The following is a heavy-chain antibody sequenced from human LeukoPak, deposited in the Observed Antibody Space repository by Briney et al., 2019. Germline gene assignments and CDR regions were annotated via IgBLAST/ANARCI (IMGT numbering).Heavy chain of an antibody. CDR2: LSAYTGNS. D-gene: IGHD3-10*01. Sequence: ASVKVSCKASGYTFTSYGISWVRQAPGQGLECMGWLSAYTGNSNYAQKLQGRVTMATDTSTSTAYMELRSLRSDDTAVYYCARGRVYGSGSYYPPDAFDIWGQGTMVTVSS. CDR3: ARGRVYGSGSYYPPDAFDI. J-gene: IGHJ3*02. V-gene: IGHV1-18*01. CDR1: GYTFTSYG.